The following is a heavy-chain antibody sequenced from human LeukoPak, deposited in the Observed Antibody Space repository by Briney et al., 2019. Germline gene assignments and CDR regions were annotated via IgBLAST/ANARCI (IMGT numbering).Heavy chain of an antibody. J-gene: IGHJ6*03. CDR2: IIPIFGTA. CDR1: GGTFSSYA. Sequence: GASVKVSCKASGGTFSSYAISWVRQAPGQGLEWMGGIIPIFGTANYAQKFQGRVTITADKSTSTAYMELSSLRSEDTAVYYCARAPIWGGMVTYYYMDVWGIGTTVTISS. D-gene: IGHD3-16*01. CDR3: ARAPIWGGMVTYYYMDV. V-gene: IGHV1-69*06.